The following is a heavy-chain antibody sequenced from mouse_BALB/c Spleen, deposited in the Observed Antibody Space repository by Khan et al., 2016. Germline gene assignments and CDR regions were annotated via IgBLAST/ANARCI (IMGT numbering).Heavy chain of an antibody. J-gene: IGHJ2*01. CDR2: ISSGGSVI. CDR1: GFTFSSFG. Sequence: EVELVESGGGLVQPGGSRKLSCAASGFTFSSFGMHWVRQAPEKGLEWVAFISSGGSVINYADTVKGRFTISRDKPKNTLFLQMTSLRSEDTAMYYCGRGDYWGQGTTLTVSS. CDR3: GRGDY. V-gene: IGHV5-17*02.